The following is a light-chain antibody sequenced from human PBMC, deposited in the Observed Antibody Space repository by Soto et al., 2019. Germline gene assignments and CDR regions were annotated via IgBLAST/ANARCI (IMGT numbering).Light chain of an antibody. CDR2: DVS. CDR1: SRDVGGYNY. CDR3: CSYAPQGYV. V-gene: IGLV2-11*01. J-gene: IGLJ1*01. Sequence: QSALTQPRSVSGSPGQSVTISCTGTSRDVGGYNYVSWYQQHPGKAPKLMIYDVSKRPSGVPDRFSGSKSGNTASLTISGLQAEDEADYYCCSYAPQGYVFGTGTKLTVL.